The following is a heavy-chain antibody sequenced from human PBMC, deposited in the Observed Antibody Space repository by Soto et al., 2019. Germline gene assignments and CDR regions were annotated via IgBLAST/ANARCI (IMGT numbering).Heavy chain of an antibody. CDR1: GFTFEDYA. CDR3: AKDITMVRGVILDY. V-gene: IGHV3-9*01. Sequence: GGSLRLSCAASGFTFEDYAMHWVRQAPGKGLEWVSGISWNSGSIGYADSVKGRFTISRDNAKNSLYLQMNSLRAEDTALYYCAKDITMVRGVILDYWGQGTLVTVS. CDR2: ISWNSGSI. D-gene: IGHD3-10*01. J-gene: IGHJ4*02.